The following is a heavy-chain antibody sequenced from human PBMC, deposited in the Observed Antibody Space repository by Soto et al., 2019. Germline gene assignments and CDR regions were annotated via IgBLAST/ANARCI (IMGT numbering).Heavy chain of an antibody. D-gene: IGHD6-13*01. CDR2: ISSHNGNT. V-gene: IGHV1-18*01. CDR3: ASSTIAAAVPVDY. Sequence: QVQLLQSGDEVKQPGASVKVSCKASGSTITAYGISWVRQAPGQGLEWMAWISSHNGNTYYAQNLQGRVTMTTDTSTSTAYMERRSLRSDDTAVYYCASSTIAAAVPVDYWGQGALVTVSS. CDR1: GSTITAYG. J-gene: IGHJ4*02.